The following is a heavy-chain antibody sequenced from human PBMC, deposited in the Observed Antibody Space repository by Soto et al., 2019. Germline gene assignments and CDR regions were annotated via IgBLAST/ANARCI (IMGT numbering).Heavy chain of an antibody. J-gene: IGHJ4*02. CDR1: GYTFSNFW. CDR3: ARSPRGSPYLDF. D-gene: IGHD2-21*01. Sequence: GESLKISCQCSGYTFSNFWIGWVRQLPGQGLEWMGIIYPGDHETRYSPSFLGKVTISAETSINTAYLQWSSLEASDSAFYFCARSPRGSPYLDFWGQGALVTVSS. V-gene: IGHV5-51*01. CDR2: IYPGDHET.